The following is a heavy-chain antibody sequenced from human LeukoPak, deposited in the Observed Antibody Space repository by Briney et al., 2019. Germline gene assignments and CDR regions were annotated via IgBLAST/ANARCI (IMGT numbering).Heavy chain of an antibody. CDR3: ARDTTVASGMQF. V-gene: IGHV4-4*07. Sequence: SETLSLTCTVSGGYISTYSWTWVRQSPGNGLEWIGSVVTTTTKYSPALRSRVAISVDTSKNQFSLRLESVTTADTAVYYCARDTTVASGMQFWAQGALVTVSS. D-gene: IGHD6-19*01. CDR2: VVTTTT. J-gene: IGHJ4*02. CDR1: GGYISTYS.